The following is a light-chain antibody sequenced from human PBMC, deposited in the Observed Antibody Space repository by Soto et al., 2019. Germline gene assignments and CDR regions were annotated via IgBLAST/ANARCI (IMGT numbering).Light chain of an antibody. V-gene: IGKV1-33*01. CDR2: GAS. CDR1: VDIDNY. Sequence: DIQMTQSPSSLSASVGDRVTITCQASVDIDNYLNWYQQKPGQAPKILIYGASNLEAGVPSRFSGSGSGTEYVFAISSLQPEDVATYYCQQNKNLPVTFGGGTKVE. CDR3: QQNKNLPVT. J-gene: IGKJ4*01.